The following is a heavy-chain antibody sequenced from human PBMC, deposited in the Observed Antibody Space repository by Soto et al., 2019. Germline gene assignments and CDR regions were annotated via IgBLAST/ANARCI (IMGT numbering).Heavy chain of an antibody. V-gene: IGHV3-21*01. Sequence: GGSLRLSCAASGFTFSSYSMNWVRQAPWKGLEWVSSISSSSSYIYYADSVKGRFTISRDNAKNSLYLQMNSLRAEDTAVYYCARDRGGSAFDIWGQGTMVTVSS. CDR3: ARDRGGSAFDI. D-gene: IGHD3-10*01. CDR2: ISSSSSYI. CDR1: GFTFSSYS. J-gene: IGHJ3*02.